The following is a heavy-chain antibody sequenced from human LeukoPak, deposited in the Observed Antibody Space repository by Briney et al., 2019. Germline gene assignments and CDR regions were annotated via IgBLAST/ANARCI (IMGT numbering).Heavy chain of an antibody. CDR1: GGSFSGYY. Sequence: SETLSLTCAVYGGSFSGYYWSWIRQPPGKGLEWIGEINHSGSTNYNPSLKSRVTISVDTSKNQFSLKLSSVTAADTAVYYCARAPAWSGSYYRIDYWGQGTLVTVSS. CDR3: ARAPAWSGSYYRIDY. D-gene: IGHD1-26*01. CDR2: INHSGST. J-gene: IGHJ4*02. V-gene: IGHV4-34*01.